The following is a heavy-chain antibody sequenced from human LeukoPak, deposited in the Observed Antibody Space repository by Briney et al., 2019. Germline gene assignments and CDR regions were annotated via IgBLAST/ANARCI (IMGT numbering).Heavy chain of an antibody. Sequence: GRSLRLSCAASGFTFSSYGMHWVRQAPGKGLEWVAVIWYDGSNKYYADSVKGRFTISRDNSKNTLYLQMNSLRAKDTAVYYCARAGYCSSTSCNRGVSPSDALFSYWGQGTLVTVSS. CDR2: IWYDGSNK. J-gene: IGHJ4*02. V-gene: IGHV3-33*01. CDR3: ARAGYCSSTSCNRGVSPSDALFSY. CDR1: GFTFSSYG. D-gene: IGHD2-2*02.